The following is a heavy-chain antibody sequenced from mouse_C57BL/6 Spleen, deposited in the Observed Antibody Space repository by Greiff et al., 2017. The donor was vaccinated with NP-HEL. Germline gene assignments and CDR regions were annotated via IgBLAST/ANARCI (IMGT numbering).Heavy chain of an antibody. Sequence: QVQLQQPGAELVKPGASVKMSCKASGYTFTSYWITWVKQRPGQGLEWIGDIYPGSGSTTYNEKFKSKATLTVDTSSSTAYMQLSSLTSEDSAVYYCARDDDSKAMDYWGQGTSVTVSS. CDR2: IYPGSGST. D-gene: IGHD2-13*01. V-gene: IGHV1-55*01. J-gene: IGHJ4*01. CDR3: ARDDDSKAMDY. CDR1: GYTFTSYW.